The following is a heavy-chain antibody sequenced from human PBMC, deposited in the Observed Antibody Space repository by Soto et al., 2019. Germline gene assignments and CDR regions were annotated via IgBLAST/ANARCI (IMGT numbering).Heavy chain of an antibody. J-gene: IGHJ4*02. D-gene: IGHD2-21*02. V-gene: IGHV1-46*03. CDR3: TRSYCGGDCRARYFDY. CDR1: GYTFTSYY. CDR2: INPSGGST. Sequence: ASVKVSCKASGYTFTSYYMHWVRQAPGQGLEWMGIINPSGGSTSYAQKFQGRVTMTRDTSTSTVHMELSSLTSEDTAVFYCTRSYCGGDCRARYFDYWGQGTLVTVSS.